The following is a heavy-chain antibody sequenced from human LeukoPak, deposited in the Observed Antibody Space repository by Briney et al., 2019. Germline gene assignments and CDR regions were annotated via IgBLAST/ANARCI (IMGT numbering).Heavy chain of an antibody. D-gene: IGHD3-22*01. Sequence: GGSLRLSCAASGLTFSDYYMTWLRQAPGKGLEWVSSISGTGTTIYSADSVRGRFTVSRDNARNSLFLRMNSLRAEDTAVYYCAVQITMIVVVPYFDYWGQGTLVTVSS. CDR1: GLTFSDYY. J-gene: IGHJ4*02. CDR2: ISGTGTTI. CDR3: AVQITMIVVVPYFDY. V-gene: IGHV3-11*04.